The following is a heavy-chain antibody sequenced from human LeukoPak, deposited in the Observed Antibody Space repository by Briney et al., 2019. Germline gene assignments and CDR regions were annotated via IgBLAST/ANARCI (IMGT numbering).Heavy chain of an antibody. D-gene: IGHD4-17*01. CDR1: GFTFNNYW. Sequence: GGSLRLSCAASGFTFNNYWMSWVRQVPGKGLQWVANIKQDGSAKFYVDSVKGRFTISRDDTKNSLYLRMNSLRVEDTAVHYCARGDFSDYGDYVDAFDIWGQGTMVTVSS. CDR3: ARGDFSDYGDYVDAFDI. CDR2: IKQDGSAK. J-gene: IGHJ3*02. V-gene: IGHV3-7*01.